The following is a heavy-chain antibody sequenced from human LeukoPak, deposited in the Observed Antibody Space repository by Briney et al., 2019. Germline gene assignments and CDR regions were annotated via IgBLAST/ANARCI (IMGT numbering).Heavy chain of an antibody. J-gene: IGHJ4*02. CDR2: IQSKTEGWTT. D-gene: IGHD3-16*01. CDR3: TTDDYGY. V-gene: IGHV3-15*01. CDR1: GFSFSTAW. Sequence: GGSLRLSCAASGFSFSTAWMSWVRQTPGKGLEWVGRIQSKTEGWTTDYAAPVKGRFTISRDDSKNTLYLQVNSLKTEDTAVYYCTTDDYGYWGQGTLVNVSS.